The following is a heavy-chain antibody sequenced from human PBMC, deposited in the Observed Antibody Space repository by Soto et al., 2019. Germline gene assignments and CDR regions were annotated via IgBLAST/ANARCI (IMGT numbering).Heavy chain of an antibody. Sequence: PGGSLRLSCAASGFTFDDYAMHWVRQAPGKGLEWVSGISWNSGSIGYADSVKGRFTISRDNAKNSLYLQMNSLRAEDTALYYCAKDRYFTPENWFDPWGQGTLVTVFS. J-gene: IGHJ5*02. CDR1: GFTFDDYA. CDR3: AKDRYFTPENWFDP. V-gene: IGHV3-9*01. CDR2: ISWNSGSI. D-gene: IGHD3-10*01.